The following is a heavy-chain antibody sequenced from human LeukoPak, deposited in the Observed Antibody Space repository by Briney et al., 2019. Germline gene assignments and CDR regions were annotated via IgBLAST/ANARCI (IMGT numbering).Heavy chain of an antibody. D-gene: IGHD3-22*01. CDR3: AKEGYDSSGLDY. Sequence: GGSLRLSCAASGFTFSSYGMHWVRQAPGKGLEWVAFIRYDGSNKYYADSVKGRFTISRDNSKNTLYLQTNSLRAEDTAVYYCAKEGYDSSGLDYWGQGTLVTVSS. CDR1: GFTFSSYG. J-gene: IGHJ4*02. CDR2: IRYDGSNK. V-gene: IGHV3-30*02.